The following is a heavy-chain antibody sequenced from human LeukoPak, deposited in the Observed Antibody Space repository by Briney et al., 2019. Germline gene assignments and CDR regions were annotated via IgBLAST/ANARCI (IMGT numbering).Heavy chain of an antibody. CDR2: IYHSGST. V-gene: IGHV4-30-2*01. J-gene: IGHJ5*02. CDR3: ARDTAMVIGGNWFDP. D-gene: IGHD5-18*01. Sequence: SETLSLTCTVSGGSVSSGGYYWSWIRQPPGKGLEWIGYIYHSGSTYYNPSLKSRVTISVDRSKNQFSLKLSSVTAADTAVYYCARDTAMVIGGNWFDPWGQGTLVTVSS. CDR1: GGSVSSGGYY.